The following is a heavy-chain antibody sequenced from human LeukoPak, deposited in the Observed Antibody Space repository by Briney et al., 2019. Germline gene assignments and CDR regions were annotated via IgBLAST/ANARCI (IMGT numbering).Heavy chain of an antibody. J-gene: IGHJ4*02. CDR2: INPNSGGT. CDR3: AGEFVGYDFWSGYYSPDY. Sequence: ASVKVSCKASGYTFTGYYMHWVRQAPGQGLEWMGRINPNSGGTNYAQKFQGRVTMTRDTSISTAYMELSRLRSDDTAVCYCAGEFVGYDFWSGYYSPDYWGQGTLVTVSS. V-gene: IGHV1-2*06. CDR1: GYTFTGYY. D-gene: IGHD3-3*01.